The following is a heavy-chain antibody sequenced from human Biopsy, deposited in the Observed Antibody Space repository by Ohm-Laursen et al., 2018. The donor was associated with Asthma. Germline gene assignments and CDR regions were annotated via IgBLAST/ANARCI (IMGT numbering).Heavy chain of an antibody. CDR3: ARLTYGSGSDYFDY. D-gene: IGHD3-10*01. CDR1: GGTFTTYS. J-gene: IGHJ4*02. Sequence: SVKVSCKASGGTFTTYSISWVRQAPGQGLEWMGRINPNTGGTDYAQQFQGRVTMTRDTSISTAYMELNRLTSDDTAVYYCARLTYGSGSDYFDYWGQGALVTVSS. CDR2: INPNTGGT. V-gene: IGHV1-2*06.